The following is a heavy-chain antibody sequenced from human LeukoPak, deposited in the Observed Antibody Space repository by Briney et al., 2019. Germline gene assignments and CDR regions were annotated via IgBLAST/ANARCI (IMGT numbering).Heavy chain of an antibody. CDR2: IYAGGST. Sequence: PGGSLRLSCATSGFFVSSNYMNWVRQAPGKGLQWVSVIYAGGSTYYADSVKGRFTISRDNAKNSLYLQMNSLTAEDAAVYYCSKAPKRGGVVTPGGKYYYYMDVWGKGTTVTVSS. D-gene: IGHD4-23*01. CDR1: GFFVSSNY. V-gene: IGHV3-53*01. CDR3: SKAPKRGGVVTPGGKYYYYMDV. J-gene: IGHJ6*03.